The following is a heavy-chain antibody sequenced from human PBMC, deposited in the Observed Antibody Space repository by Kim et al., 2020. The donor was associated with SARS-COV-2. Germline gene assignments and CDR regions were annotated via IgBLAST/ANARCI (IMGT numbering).Heavy chain of an antibody. J-gene: IGHJ6*02. CDR2: ISYDGSNK. CDR1: GFTFSSYG. V-gene: IGHV3-30*18. D-gene: IGHD3-10*01. Sequence: GGSLRLSCAASGFTFSSYGMHWVRQAPGKGLEWVAVISYDGSNKYYADSVKGRFTISRDNSKNTLYLQMNSLRAGDTAVYYCTKANRGNYYYGMDVWGQGTTVTVSS. CDR3: TKANRGNYYYGMDV.